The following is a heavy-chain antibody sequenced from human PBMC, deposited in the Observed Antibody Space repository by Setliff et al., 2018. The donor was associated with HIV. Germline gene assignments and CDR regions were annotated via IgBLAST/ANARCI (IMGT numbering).Heavy chain of an antibody. CDR1: GGSISSHY. D-gene: IGHD2-8*01. J-gene: IGHJ4*02. CDR2: TYYSGST. CDR3: ARESPDGLDY. Sequence: SETLSLTCTVSGGSISSHYWSWIRQPPGKGLEWIGYTYYSGSTNYNPSLKSRVTISVDTSKNQFSLKVNSVTAADTAMYFCARESPDGLDYWGQGTLVTVSS. V-gene: IGHV4-59*11.